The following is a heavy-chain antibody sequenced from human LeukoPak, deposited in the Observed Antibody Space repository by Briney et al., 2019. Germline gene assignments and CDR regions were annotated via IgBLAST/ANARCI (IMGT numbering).Heavy chain of an antibody. D-gene: IGHD1-26*01. CDR1: GFTFSSYW. CDR3: ARDAGGSYYYD. V-gene: IGHV3-7*01. CDR2: IKQDGSEK. Sequence: GGSLRLSCAASGFTFSSYWMSWVRQAPGKGLEWVANIKQDGSEKYYVDSVKGRFTISRDNAKNSLYLQMNSLRVEDTAVYYCARDAGGSYYYDWGQGTLVTVSS. J-gene: IGHJ4*02.